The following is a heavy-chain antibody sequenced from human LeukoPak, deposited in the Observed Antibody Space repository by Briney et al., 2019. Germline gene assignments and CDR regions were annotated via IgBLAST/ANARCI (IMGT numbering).Heavy chain of an antibody. CDR1: GYTFTSYD. J-gene: IGHJ6*04. CDR2: MNPDSVST. Sequence: ASVKVSCKASGYTFTSYDMNWVRQATGQGLEWMGWMNPDSVSTGYAQKFQGRVTMTRNTSISTAYMELSSLRSEYTTGYCCSRTAYSSSWYGLPYYYYYGMDVWGKGTTVTVSS. V-gene: IGHV1-8*01. CDR3: SRTAYSSSWYGLPYYYYYGMDV. D-gene: IGHD6-13*01.